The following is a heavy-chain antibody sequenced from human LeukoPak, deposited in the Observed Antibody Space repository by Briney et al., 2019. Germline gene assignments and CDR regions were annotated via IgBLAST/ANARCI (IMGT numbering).Heavy chain of an antibody. CDR2: ISSSGTTI. CDR1: GFTSSSYE. D-gene: IGHD6-6*01. CDR3: ARGRSSMAARYFDC. J-gene: IGHJ4*02. V-gene: IGHV3-48*03. Sequence: PGGSLRLSCAASGFTSSSYEMNWVRQAPGKGLEWVSYISSSGTTIYYADSAKGRFTISRDNAKNSLYLHMNSLRAEDAAVYYCARGRSSMAARYFDCWGQGTLVTVSS.